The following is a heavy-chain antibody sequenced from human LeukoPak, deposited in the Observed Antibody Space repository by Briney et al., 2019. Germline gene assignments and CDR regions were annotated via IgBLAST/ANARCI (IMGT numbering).Heavy chain of an antibody. CDR3: AREAADYDILTGEQYNWFDP. D-gene: IGHD3-9*01. CDR2: INPNSGGT. J-gene: IGHJ5*02. CDR1: GYTFTGYY. Sequence: GASVKVSCKASGYTFTGYYMHWVRQAPGQGLEWMGWINPNSGGTNYAQKFQGRVTMTTDTSTSTAYMELRSLRSDDTAVYYCAREAADYDILTGEQYNWFDPWGQGTLVTVSS. V-gene: IGHV1-2*02.